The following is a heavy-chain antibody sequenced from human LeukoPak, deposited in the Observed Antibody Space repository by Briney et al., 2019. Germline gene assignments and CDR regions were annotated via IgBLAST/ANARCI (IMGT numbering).Heavy chain of an antibody. Sequence: PGESLRLSCAASGFTFSSYGMHWVRQAPGKGLEWVAVIWYDGSNKYYADSVKGRFTISRDNSKNTLYLQMNSLRAEDTAVYYCARDRGELPMYYFDYWGQGTLVTVSS. D-gene: IGHD3-16*01. CDR1: GFTFSSYG. CDR2: IWYDGSNK. J-gene: IGHJ4*02. CDR3: ARDRGELPMYYFDY. V-gene: IGHV3-33*01.